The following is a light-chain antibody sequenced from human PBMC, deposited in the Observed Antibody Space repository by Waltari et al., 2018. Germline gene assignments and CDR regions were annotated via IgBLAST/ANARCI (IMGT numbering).Light chain of an antibody. V-gene: IGKV1-5*03. J-gene: IGKJ1*01. Sequence: DIQMTQSPSTLSASVGDRVTITCRASQIIGTWLAWYQQKPGRAPNVMIYRATSLESGVPSRFSGSGSGTDFTLTITSLQPDDFATYYCQQYNVSPWTFGQGTKVEIK. CDR1: QIIGTW. CDR3: QQYNVSPWT. CDR2: RAT.